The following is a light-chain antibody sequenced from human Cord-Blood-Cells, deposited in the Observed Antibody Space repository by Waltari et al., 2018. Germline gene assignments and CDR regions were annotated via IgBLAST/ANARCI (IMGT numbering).Light chain of an antibody. CDR3: GTWDSSLSAVV. V-gene: IGLV1-51*01. J-gene: IGLJ2*01. CDR2: DNN. CDR1: SPNIGNNY. Sequence: QSMLTQPPSVSAAPGQKVTIPCSGSSPNIGNNYVSWYQQLPGTAPKLLIYDNNKRPSGIPDRFSGSKSGTSATLGITGLQTGDEADYYCGTWDSSLSAVVFGGGTKLTVL.